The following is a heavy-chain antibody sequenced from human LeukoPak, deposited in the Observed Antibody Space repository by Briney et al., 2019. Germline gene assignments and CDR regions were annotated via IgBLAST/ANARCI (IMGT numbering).Heavy chain of an antibody. J-gene: IGHJ5*02. CDR1: GFTFSDPA. CDR2: IRDKGYGHAT. V-gene: IGHV3-73*01. CDR3: TTPNEGNWFDP. D-gene: IGHD2-8*01. Sequence: GGSLRLSCAASGFTFSDPAIHSVRQASGKGLEWVGRIRDKGYGHATAYAASVKGRFTLSRDDSKNTAYLQMNSLKTEDTALYYCTTPNEGNWFDPWGQGTLVTVSS.